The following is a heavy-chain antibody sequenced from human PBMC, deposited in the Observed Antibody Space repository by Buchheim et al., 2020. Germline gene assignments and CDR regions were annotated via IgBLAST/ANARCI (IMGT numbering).Heavy chain of an antibody. Sequence: EVQLLESGGGLVQPGGSLRLSCAASGFTFSSYAMSWVRQAPGKGLEWVSAISGSGGSTYYADSVKGRFTISRDNSKNTLYLQMNSLRAEDTAVYYCAKGGDYGSGKEMADRWYYYYYGMDVWGQGTT. CDR1: GFTFSSYA. CDR3: AKGGDYGSGKEMADRWYYYYYGMDV. D-gene: IGHD3-10*01. V-gene: IGHV3-23*01. J-gene: IGHJ6*02. CDR2: ISGSGGST.